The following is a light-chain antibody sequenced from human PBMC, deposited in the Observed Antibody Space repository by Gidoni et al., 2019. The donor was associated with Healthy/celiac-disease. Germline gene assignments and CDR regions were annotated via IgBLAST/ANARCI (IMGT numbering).Light chain of an antibody. J-gene: IGKJ1*01. V-gene: IGKV1-5*03. CDR1: QSISSW. CDR3: QQYNSYART. CDR2: KAS. Sequence: IQMTQSPSTLSASVGDRVTITCRASQSISSWLDWYQQKPGKAPKLLIYKASSLESGGPSRFSGSGSGTEFTLTISSLQPDDFATYYCQQYNSYARTFGQGTKVEIK.